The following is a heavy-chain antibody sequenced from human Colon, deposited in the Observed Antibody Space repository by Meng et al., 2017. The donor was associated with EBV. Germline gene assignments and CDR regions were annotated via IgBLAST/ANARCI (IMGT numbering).Heavy chain of an antibody. CDR3: ARVSKGGSYRFDP. CDR2: INPSGGST. D-gene: IGHD1-26*01. Sequence: QSVVGLKNPGALWKFSCKASVSTSTNSVMHWVRQAPGQGLGWMGVINPSGGSTNYAQKFQGRVTMTSDTSTTTVYMDLSSLRSEDTAVYYCARVSKGGSYRFDPWGQGTLVTVSS. CDR1: VSTSTNSV. V-gene: IGHV1-46*03. J-gene: IGHJ5*02.